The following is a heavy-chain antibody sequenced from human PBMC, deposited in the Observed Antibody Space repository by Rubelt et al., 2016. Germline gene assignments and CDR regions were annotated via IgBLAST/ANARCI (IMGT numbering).Heavy chain of an antibody. J-gene: IGHJ4*02. CDR3: AREAWNDADFDY. D-gene: IGHD1-1*01. CDR1: GYTFTTYA. V-gene: IGHV1-3*01. Sequence: QVQLVQSGAEVKKPGASVQVSCKASGYTFTTYAMHWVRQAPGQRLEWMGWINAGNGNTKYSLKFQGRVTINRDTSASTAYMELSSLSSDDTAVDYCAREAWNDADFDYWGQGTLVTVSS. CDR2: INAGNGNT.